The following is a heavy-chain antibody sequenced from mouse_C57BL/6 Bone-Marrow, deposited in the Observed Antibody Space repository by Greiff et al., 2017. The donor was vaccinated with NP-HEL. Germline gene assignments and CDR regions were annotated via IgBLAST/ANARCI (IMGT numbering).Heavy chain of an antibody. CDR2: ISSGSSTI. CDR3: ARPLYDYDEYYFDY. D-gene: IGHD2-4*01. J-gene: IGHJ2*01. Sequence: EVQRVESGGGLVKPGGSLKLSCAASGFTFSDYGMHWVRQAPEKGLEWVAYISSGSSTIYYADTVKGRFTISRDNAKNTLFLQMNSLRSEDTAMDYCARPLYDYDEYYFDYWGQGTTLTVSS. CDR1: GFTFSDYG. V-gene: IGHV5-17*01.